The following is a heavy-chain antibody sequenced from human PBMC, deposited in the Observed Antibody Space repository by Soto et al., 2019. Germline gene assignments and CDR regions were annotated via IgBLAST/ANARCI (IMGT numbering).Heavy chain of an antibody. Sequence: PGASLKISCKGSGYSFTSYWISWVRQMPGKGLEWMGRIDPSDSYTNYSPSFQGHVTISADKSISTAYLQWSSLKASDTAMYYCARRLDDSSGYYYLGYWGQGTLVTVSS. CDR3: ARRLDDSSGYYYLGY. J-gene: IGHJ4*02. CDR1: GYSFTSYW. V-gene: IGHV5-10-1*01. D-gene: IGHD3-22*01. CDR2: IDPSDSYT.